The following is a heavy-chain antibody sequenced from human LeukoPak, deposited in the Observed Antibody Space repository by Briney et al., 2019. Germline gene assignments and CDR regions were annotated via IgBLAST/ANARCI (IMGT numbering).Heavy chain of an antibody. Sequence: GGSPRLSCAVSGFTFSTYAMSWVRQAPGKGLEWVSTVSGGGGSTYYADSVKGRFTISRDNSKNTLSLQMSSLRAEDTAVYYCAKGTYTYFDFWGQGILVTVSS. J-gene: IGHJ4*02. V-gene: IGHV3-23*01. D-gene: IGHD5-18*01. CDR1: GFTFSTYA. CDR3: AKGTYTYFDF. CDR2: VSGGGGST.